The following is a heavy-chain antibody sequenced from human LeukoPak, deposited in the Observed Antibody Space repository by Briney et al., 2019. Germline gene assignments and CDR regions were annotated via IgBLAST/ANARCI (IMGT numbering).Heavy chain of an antibody. V-gene: IGHV3-23*01. CDR3: AKDRACSSISCSDFDY. CDR1: EFTFSSYA. Sequence: GGSLRLSCAASEFTFSSYAMSWVRQAPGRGLEWVSVISGSGGSTFYADSVKGRFTISRDNFKNTLFLQMNSLRAGDTAVYYCAKDRACSSISCSDFDYWGQGTLVTVSS. D-gene: IGHD2-2*01. J-gene: IGHJ4*02. CDR2: ISGSGGST.